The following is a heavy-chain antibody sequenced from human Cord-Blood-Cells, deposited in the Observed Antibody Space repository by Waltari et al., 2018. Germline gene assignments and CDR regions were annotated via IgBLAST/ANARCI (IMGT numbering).Heavy chain of an antibody. V-gene: IGHV1-24*01. J-gene: IGHJ6*02. D-gene: IGHD5-12*01. CDR3: ASSYREMATGYYYYAMDV. CDR1: GYTLTELS. CDR2: FDPENGEK. Sequence: QVQLVQSGAEVKKPGASVKVSCKVSGYTLTELSMHWVRQAPGKGLEWMGGFDPENGEKIYAKKSQGRVTMTKDTSTDTAYMELSSLRSEDTAVYYCASSYREMATGYYYYAMDVWGQGTMVTVSS.